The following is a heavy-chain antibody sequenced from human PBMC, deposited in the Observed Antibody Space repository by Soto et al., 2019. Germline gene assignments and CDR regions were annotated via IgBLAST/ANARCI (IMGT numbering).Heavy chain of an antibody. CDR2: IYYSGST. J-gene: IGHJ5*02. CDR1: GGSISSYY. D-gene: IGHD3-9*01. Sequence: SETLSLTCTVSGGSISSYYWSWIRQPPGKGLEWIGYIYYSGSTNYNPSLKSRVTISVDTSKNQFSLKLSSVTAADTAVYYCARKRGRDDILTGYYNPPGWFDPWGQGTLVTVSS. CDR3: ARKRGRDDILTGYYNPPGWFDP. V-gene: IGHV4-59*08.